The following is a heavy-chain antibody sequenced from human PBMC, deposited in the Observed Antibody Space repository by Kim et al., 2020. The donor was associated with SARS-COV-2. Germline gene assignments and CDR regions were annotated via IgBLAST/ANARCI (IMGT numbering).Heavy chain of an antibody. Sequence: SAQKFQGRVTMTRNTSISTAYMELSSLRSEDTAVYYCARGTNRGAPPLDYWGQGTLVTVSS. D-gene: IGHD3-10*01. J-gene: IGHJ4*02. CDR3: ARGTNRGAPPLDY. V-gene: IGHV1-8*01.